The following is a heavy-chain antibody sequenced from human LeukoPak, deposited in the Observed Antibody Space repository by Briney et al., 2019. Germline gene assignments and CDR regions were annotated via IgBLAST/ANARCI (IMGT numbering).Heavy chain of an antibody. CDR2: MNPNSGNT. CDR1: GYTFTSYD. CDR3: SXXXXGYDKYYDYYYIDV. J-gene: IGHJ6*03. V-gene: IGHV1-8*03. Sequence: SSVNVSCKASGYTFTSYDINWVRQAPGQGLEPMGWMNPNSGNTGYAQQFQVRVPITRNTPIITHYLQLTSQSPEDTALYYCSXXXXGYDKYYDYYYIDVWGKGTTVTVSS. D-gene: IGHD5-12*01.